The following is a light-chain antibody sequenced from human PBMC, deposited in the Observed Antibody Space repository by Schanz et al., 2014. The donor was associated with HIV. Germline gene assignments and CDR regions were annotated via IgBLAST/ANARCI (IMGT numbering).Light chain of an antibody. Sequence: DIQMTQSPSTLSASVGDRVTITCRASQNIGNWLAWYQQKPGKAPNLLIYGASTLQSGVPSRFSGSGSGTEFTLTISSLQPEDFATYYCQQLKSYPRTFGQGTKVEVK. CDR1: QNIGNW. J-gene: IGKJ1*01. CDR2: GAS. CDR3: QQLKSYPRT. V-gene: IGKV1-5*01.